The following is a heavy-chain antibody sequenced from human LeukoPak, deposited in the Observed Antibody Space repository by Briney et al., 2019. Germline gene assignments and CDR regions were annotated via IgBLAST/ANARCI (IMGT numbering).Heavy chain of an antibody. CDR1: GFTFISYS. J-gene: IGHJ4*02. V-gene: IGHV3-21*01. CDR2: ISSSSSYI. Sequence: GGSLRLSCAASGFTFISYSMNWVRQAPGKGLEWVSSISSSSSYIYYADSVKGRFTISRDNAKNSLYLQMNSLRAEDTAVYYCARDTGYCSGGSCWDNYFDYWGQGTLVTVSS. CDR3: ARDTGYCSGGSCWDNYFDY. D-gene: IGHD2-15*01.